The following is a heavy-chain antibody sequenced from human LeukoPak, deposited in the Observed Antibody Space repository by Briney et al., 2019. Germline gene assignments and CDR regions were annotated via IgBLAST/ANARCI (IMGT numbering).Heavy chain of an antibody. J-gene: IGHJ6*03. CDR1: GGSFSGYY. CDR3: ARRLGGSSGSYYRNYYYYYMDV. CDR2: INHSGST. D-gene: IGHD3-10*01. Sequence: SETLSLTCAVHGGSFSGYYWSWIRQPPGKGLEWIGEINHSGSTNYNPSLKSRVTISVDTSKNQFSLKLSSVTAADTAVYYCARRLGGSSGSYYRNYYYYYMDVWGKGTTVTISS. V-gene: IGHV4-34*01.